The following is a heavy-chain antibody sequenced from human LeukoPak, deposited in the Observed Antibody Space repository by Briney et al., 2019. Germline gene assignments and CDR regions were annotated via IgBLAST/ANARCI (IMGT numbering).Heavy chain of an antibody. CDR2: TYYSSKWYN. CDR1: GDSVSSNSAA. D-gene: IGHD4-23*01. J-gene: IGHJ4*02. V-gene: IGHV6-1*01. Sequence: SQTLSLTCAISGDSVSSNSAAWNWIRQSPSRGLEWLGRTYYSSKWYNDYAVSVKSRITINPDTSKNQFSLNLSSVTAADTAMYYCARAVGTSRNFFDYWGQGTLVTVSS. CDR3: ARAVGTSRNFFDY.